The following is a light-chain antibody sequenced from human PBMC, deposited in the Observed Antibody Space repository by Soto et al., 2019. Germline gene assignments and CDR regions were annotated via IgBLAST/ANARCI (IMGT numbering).Light chain of an antibody. CDR1: QSVGCL. J-gene: IGKJ5*01. CDR2: DAS. V-gene: IGKV3-11*01. Sequence: EIVLTQSPATLSLSPGEGATLSCRASQSVGCLLAWYQQKPGQAPRLVIYDASNRATGIPARFSGSGSGTDFTLTISSLEPEVFAVYYCQQRSNWPITFGLGTRLEIK. CDR3: QQRSNWPIT.